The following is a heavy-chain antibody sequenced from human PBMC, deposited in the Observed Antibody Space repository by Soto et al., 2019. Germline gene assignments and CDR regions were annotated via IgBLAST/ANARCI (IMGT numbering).Heavy chain of an antibody. CDR1: GGSISSSSYY. J-gene: IGHJ6*02. V-gene: IGHV4-39*01. Sequence: TSETLSLTXTVSGGSISSSSYYWGWIRQPPGKGLEWIGSIYYSGSTYYNPSLKSRVTISVDTSKNQFSLKLSSVTAADTAVYYCALLEWLFDGMDVWGQGTTVTVSS. CDR2: IYYSGST. D-gene: IGHD3-3*01. CDR3: ALLEWLFDGMDV.